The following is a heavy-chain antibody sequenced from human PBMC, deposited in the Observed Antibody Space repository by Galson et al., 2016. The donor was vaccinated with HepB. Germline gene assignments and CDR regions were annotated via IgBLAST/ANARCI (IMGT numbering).Heavy chain of an antibody. CDR1: GFSLSTSGMC. CDR3: ARARYCSSTSPFDY. J-gene: IGHJ4*02. D-gene: IGHD2-2*01. CDR2: IDWDDDK. V-gene: IGHV2-70*01. Sequence: ALVKPTQTLTLTCTFSGFSLSTSGMCVSWIRQPPGKALEWLALIDWDDDKYYSTSLKTRLTISKDTSKNQVVLTMTNMDPVDTATYYCARARYCSSTSPFDYWGQGTLVTVSS.